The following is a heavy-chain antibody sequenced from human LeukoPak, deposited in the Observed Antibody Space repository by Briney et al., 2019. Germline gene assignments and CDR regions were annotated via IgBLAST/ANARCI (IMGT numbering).Heavy chain of an antibody. J-gene: IGHJ6*02. D-gene: IGHD4-23*01. CDR3: ARDRSTVDYYGLDV. CDR2: IYYSGIT. V-gene: IGHV4-30-4*01. CDR1: GGSISSGDFY. Sequence: SKTLSLTCTVSGGSISSGDFYWSWIRQPPEKGLEYIGYIYYSGITFYNPSLRSRITISIDTSKNQFSLKLSSVTAADTAVYYCARDRSTVDYYGLDVWGQGTTVIVSS.